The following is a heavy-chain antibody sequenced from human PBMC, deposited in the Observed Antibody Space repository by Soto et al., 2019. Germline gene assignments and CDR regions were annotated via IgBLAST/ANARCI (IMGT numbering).Heavy chain of an antibody. J-gene: IGHJ6*02. V-gene: IGHV1-2*02. Sequence: GASVKVSCKASGYTFTGYYMHWVRQAPGQGLEWMGWINPNSGGTNYAQKFQGRVTMTRDTSISTAYMELSRLRSDDTAVYYCARGGDIVGASYYYYYYGMDVWGQGTTVTV. CDR2: INPNSGGT. CDR3: ARGGDIVGASYYYYYYGMDV. CDR1: GYTFTGYY. D-gene: IGHD1-26*01.